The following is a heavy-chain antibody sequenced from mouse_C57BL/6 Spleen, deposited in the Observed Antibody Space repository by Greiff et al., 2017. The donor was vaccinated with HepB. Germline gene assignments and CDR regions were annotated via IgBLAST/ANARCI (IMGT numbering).Heavy chain of an antibody. CDR2: TNPTNGRT. D-gene: IGHD1-1*01. J-gene: IGHJ2*01. CDR1: GYTFTSYW. Sequence: QVQLQQSGAELVKAGASVKMSCKASGYTFTSYWMHWVKQRLGQGLEWFAETNPTNGRTYYNEKFKSKATLTVDKSSSTAYMQLSGPTFEDSAVYYCARIKKIVATYFDCWGQGTTLTVSS. CDR3: ARIKKIVATYFDC. V-gene: IGHV1S81*02.